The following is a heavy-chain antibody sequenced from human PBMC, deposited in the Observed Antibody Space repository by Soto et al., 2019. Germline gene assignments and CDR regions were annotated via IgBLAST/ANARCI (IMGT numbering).Heavy chain of an antibody. CDR1: GFPFSTYW. J-gene: IGHJ4*02. CDR3: VREPWGFSGTWYDY. Sequence: GGSLRLSCVGSGFPFSTYWMNWVRQAPGKGLEWVANINPDGNVGTYADSLKGRFTISRDNTNNTLYLQMNSLRVEDTAMYYCVREPWGFSGTWYDYWGQGTLVTVSS. D-gene: IGHD6-13*01. CDR2: INPDGNVG. V-gene: IGHV3-7*01.